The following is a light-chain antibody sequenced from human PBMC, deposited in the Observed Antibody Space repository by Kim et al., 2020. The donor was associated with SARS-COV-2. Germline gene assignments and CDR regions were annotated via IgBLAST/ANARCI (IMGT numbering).Light chain of an antibody. CDR2: AAS. CDR1: QSITTY. Sequence: ASVGDRVTITCRSSQSITTYLNWYQQKPGKAPKLLIYAASVLQSGVPSRFSGSGSGTDFTLTISSLRPEDFTTYYCQQTSNTPITFGQGTRLEIK. V-gene: IGKV1-39*01. J-gene: IGKJ5*01. CDR3: QQTSNTPIT.